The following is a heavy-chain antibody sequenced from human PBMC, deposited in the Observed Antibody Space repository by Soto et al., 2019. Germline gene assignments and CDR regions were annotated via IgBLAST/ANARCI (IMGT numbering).Heavy chain of an antibody. CDR3: AHSGRLGIPGGLNWWRKYYFDY. Sequence: SGPTLVNPTQTLTLTCTFSGFSLSTSGVGVGWIRQPPGKALEWLALIYWDDDKRYSPSLKSRLTITKDTSKNQVVLTMTNMDPVDTATYYCAHSGRLGIPGGLNWWRKYYFDYWGQGTLVTVSS. D-gene: IGHD2-8*02. CDR2: IYWDDDK. V-gene: IGHV2-5*02. CDR1: GFSLSTSGVG. J-gene: IGHJ4*02.